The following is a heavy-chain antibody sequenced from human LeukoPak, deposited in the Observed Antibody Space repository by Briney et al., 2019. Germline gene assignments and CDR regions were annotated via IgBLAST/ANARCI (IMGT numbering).Heavy chain of an antibody. J-gene: IGHJ4*02. Sequence: SETLSLTCAVYGGSFSGYYWSWIRQPPGKGLEWIGEINHSGSTNYNPSLKSRVTISVDTSKNQFSLKLSSVTAADTAVYYCARWESPYYFDYWGQGTLVTVSS. CDR1: GGSFSGYY. V-gene: IGHV4-34*01. D-gene: IGHD1-26*01. CDR2: INHSGST. CDR3: ARWESPYYFDY.